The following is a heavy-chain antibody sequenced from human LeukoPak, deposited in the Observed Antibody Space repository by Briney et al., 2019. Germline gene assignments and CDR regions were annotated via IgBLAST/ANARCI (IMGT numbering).Heavy chain of an antibody. CDR2: IRYDESKT. J-gene: IGHJ3*01. Sequence: GGSLRLSCAASGFTFSSFGMHWVRQAPGEGLEWVAFIRYDESKTFYADSVKGRFTISRDNAKNTLYLQMNGLRAEDTAVYYCARTIGSKNAFDLWGQGTMVTVSS. D-gene: IGHD1-1*01. CDR1: GFTFSSFG. CDR3: ARTIGSKNAFDL. V-gene: IGHV3-30*02.